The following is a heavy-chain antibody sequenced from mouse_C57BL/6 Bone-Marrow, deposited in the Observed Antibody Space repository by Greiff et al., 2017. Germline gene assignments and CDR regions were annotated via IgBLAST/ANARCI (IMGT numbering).Heavy chain of an antibody. D-gene: IGHD1-1*02. CDR1: GFTFSSYA. J-gene: IGHJ4*01. CDR2: ISDGGSYT. CDR3: ARSLLYYYAMDY. Sequence: EVQGVESGGGLVKPGGSLKLSCAASGFTFSSYAMSWVRQTPEKRLEWVATISDGGSYTYYPDNVKGRFTISRDNAKNNLYLQMSHLKSEDTAMYYCARSLLYYYAMDYWGQGTSVTVSS. V-gene: IGHV5-4*01.